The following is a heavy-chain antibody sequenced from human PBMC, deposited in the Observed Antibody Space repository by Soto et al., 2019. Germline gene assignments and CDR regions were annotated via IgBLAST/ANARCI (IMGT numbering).Heavy chain of an antibody. Sequence: ASVKVSCKVSGYTLTELSMHWVRQAPGKGLEWMGGFDPEDGETIYAQKFQGRVTMTEDTSTDTAYMELSSLRSEDTAVYYCATGGFSSGWAYYFDYWGQGTLVTVSS. J-gene: IGHJ4*02. CDR3: ATGGFSSGWAYYFDY. CDR1: GYTLTELS. D-gene: IGHD6-19*01. CDR2: FDPEDGET. V-gene: IGHV1-24*01.